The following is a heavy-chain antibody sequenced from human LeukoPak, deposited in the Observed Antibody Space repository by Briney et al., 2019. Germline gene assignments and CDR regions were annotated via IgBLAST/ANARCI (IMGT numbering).Heavy chain of an antibody. CDR1: GFTFSSYA. V-gene: IGHV3-23*01. CDR2: IIGSGAGT. Sequence: RAGRSLRLSCAASGFTFSSYAMSWVRQAPGKGLEWVSTIIGSGAGTYYADSVKGRFTISRDNSKNTLYLQMNSLRPEDTALYYRAGTIGVVGPTTGIDYWGQGTLVTVSS. CDR3: AGTIGVVGPTTGIDY. J-gene: IGHJ4*02. D-gene: IGHD1-26*01.